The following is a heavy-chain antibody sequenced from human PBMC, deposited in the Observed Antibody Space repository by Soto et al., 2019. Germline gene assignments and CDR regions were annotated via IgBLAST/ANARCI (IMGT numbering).Heavy chain of an antibody. CDR3: ARESDYSGQLPDYYGVDV. D-gene: IGHD4-4*01. J-gene: IGHJ6*01. CDR2: ISYDGHNK. V-gene: IGHV3-30*03. Sequence: QVQLVESGGGVVQPGRSLRLSCAASGFTFSTYGMHWVRQAPGKGLEWVAFISYDGHNKYYAESVKGRFTTSRDDPANTVFLQMNSLSGEDTAVYYRARESDYSGQLPDYYGVDVWGHGTTVNFPS. CDR1: GFTFSTYG.